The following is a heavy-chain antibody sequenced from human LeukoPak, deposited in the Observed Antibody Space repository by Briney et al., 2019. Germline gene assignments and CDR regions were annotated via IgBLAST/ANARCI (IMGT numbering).Heavy chain of an antibody. J-gene: IGHJ5*02. CDR3: ASYSSSWYWFDP. D-gene: IGHD6-13*01. CDR1: GFTFSSYS. V-gene: IGHV3-21*01. Sequence: GGFLRLSCAASGFTFSSYSMNWVRQAPGEGLEWVSSISSSSSYIYYADSVKGQFTISRDNAKNSLYLQMNSLRAEDTAVYYCASYSSSWYWFDPWGQGTLVTVSS. CDR2: ISSSSSYI.